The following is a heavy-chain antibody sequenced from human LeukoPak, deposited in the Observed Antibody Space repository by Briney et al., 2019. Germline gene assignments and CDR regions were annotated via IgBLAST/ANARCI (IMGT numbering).Heavy chain of an antibody. V-gene: IGHV3-30-3*01. Sequence: TGGSLRFSCAASGFTFSSYAMHWVRQAPGKGREGVAVISYDGSNKYYADSVKGRFTISRDNAKNSLYLQMNSLRAEDTAVYYCARVPYLVVFDYWGQGTLVTVSS. J-gene: IGHJ4*02. D-gene: IGHD3-22*01. CDR3: ARVPYLVVFDY. CDR1: GFTFSSYA. CDR2: ISYDGSNK.